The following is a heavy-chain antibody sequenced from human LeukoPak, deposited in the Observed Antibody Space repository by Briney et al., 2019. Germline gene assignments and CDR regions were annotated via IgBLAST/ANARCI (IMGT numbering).Heavy chain of an antibody. CDR2: ISSSSSYI. CDR1: GFTFSSYS. CDR3: ARTRYYYDSSGYYYVGAFDI. V-gene: IGHV3-21*01. J-gene: IGHJ3*02. Sequence: GGSLRLSCAASGFTFSSYSMNWVRQAPGKGLEWVSSISSSSSYIYYADSVKGRFTISRDNAKNSLYLQMNSLRAEDTAVYYCARTRYYYDSSGYYYVGAFDIWGQGTMVTVSS. D-gene: IGHD3-22*01.